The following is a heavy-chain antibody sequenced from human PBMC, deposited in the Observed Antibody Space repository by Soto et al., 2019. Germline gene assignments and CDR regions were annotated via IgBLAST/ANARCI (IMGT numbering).Heavy chain of an antibody. D-gene: IGHD2-2*01. J-gene: IGHJ4*02. Sequence: QVQLVESGGGVVQPGRSLRLSCAASGFTFSNYDMHWVRQAPGEGMEWVAVLSFDGTSKNYADSVKGRFTISRDNSKNTLFLQMNSLRTEDTAVSFCAKDFYTVRVPAAPRPHHFDFWGPGTLVTVSS. V-gene: IGHV3-30*18. CDR2: LSFDGTSK. CDR1: GFTFSNYD. CDR3: AKDFYTVRVPAAPRPHHFDF.